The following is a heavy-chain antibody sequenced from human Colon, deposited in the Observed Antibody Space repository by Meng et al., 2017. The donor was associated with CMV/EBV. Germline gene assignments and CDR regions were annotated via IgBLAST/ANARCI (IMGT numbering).Heavy chain of an antibody. CDR1: GYTFTSNA. CDR3: ARGIPDF. Sequence: SLKVSSKASGYTFTSNAINWVRQATGQGLEWMGWMKPNSGDTGYAPNFQGRITMTRNTSINTAYMELRSLTNEDTAIYYCARGIPDFWGQGTLVTVSS. CDR2: MKPNSGDT. J-gene: IGHJ4*02. V-gene: IGHV1-8*01. D-gene: IGHD3/OR15-3a*01.